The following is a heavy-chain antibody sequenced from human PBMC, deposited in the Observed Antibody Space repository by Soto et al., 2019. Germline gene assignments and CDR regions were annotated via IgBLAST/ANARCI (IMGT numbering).Heavy chain of an antibody. V-gene: IGHV3-21*01. CDR3: ARDSVDIASYTPYYYYAMDV. D-gene: IGHD1-26*01. CDR1: GFTFSTYN. Sequence: PXEALTLSCAASGFTFSTYNMNWVRQAPGKGLEWVSSISSGGSYIYYADSVKGRFTISRDNAKNSLHLQMNSLRAEDTAVYYCARDSVDIASYTPYYYYAMDVWGQGTTVTVSS. CDR2: ISSGGSYI. J-gene: IGHJ6*02.